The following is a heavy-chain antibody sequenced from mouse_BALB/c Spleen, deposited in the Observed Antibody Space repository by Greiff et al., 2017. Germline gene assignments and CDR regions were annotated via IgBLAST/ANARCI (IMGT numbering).Heavy chain of an antibody. CDR1: GFTFSSYG. V-gene: IGHV5-6-3*01. D-gene: IGHD6-1*01. CDR3: ASSPGAMDY. J-gene: IGHJ4*01. Sequence: DVQLQESGGGLVQPGGSLKLSCAASGFTFSSYGMSWVRQTPDKRLELVATINSNGGSTYYPDSVKGRFTISRDNAKNTLYLQMSSLKSEDTAMYYCASSPGAMDYWGQGTSVTVSS. CDR2: INSNGGST.